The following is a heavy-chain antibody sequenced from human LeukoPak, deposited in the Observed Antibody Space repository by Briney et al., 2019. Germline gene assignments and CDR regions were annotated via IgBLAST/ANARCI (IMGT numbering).Heavy chain of an antibody. D-gene: IGHD3-16*01. CDR3: ARDRWGYGMDV. Sequence: GGSLRLSCGASGITFSSYSMNWVRQAPGKGLEWVSYISSSGSTKYYADSVKGRFTISRDNARNSLYLQMNSLRAEDTAVYYCARDRWGYGMDVWGQGTRVIVSS. V-gene: IGHV3-48*01. CDR2: ISSSGSTK. CDR1: GITFSSYS. J-gene: IGHJ6*02.